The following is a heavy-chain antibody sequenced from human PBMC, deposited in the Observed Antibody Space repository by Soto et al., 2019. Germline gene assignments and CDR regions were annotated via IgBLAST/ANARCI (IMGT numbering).Heavy chain of an antibody. J-gene: IGHJ4*02. D-gene: IGHD3-10*01. CDR3: ARTGVRGIPLAYY. V-gene: IGHV4-31*03. CDR1: GGSISSGDYY. Sequence: QVQLQESGPGLVKPSQTLSLTCTVSGGSISSGDYYWSWIRQHPGKGLEWIGYIYYSGSTYYNSSLKSRVTISVDTSKNQFSLKLSSVIAADTAMYYCARTGVRGIPLAYYWAQGTLVTVSS. CDR2: IYYSGST.